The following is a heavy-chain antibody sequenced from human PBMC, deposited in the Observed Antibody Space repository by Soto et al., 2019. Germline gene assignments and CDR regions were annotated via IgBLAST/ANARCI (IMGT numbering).Heavy chain of an antibody. J-gene: IGHJ2*01. Sequence: QLQLQESGSGLVKPSQTLSPTCAVSGGSISSGGYSWSWIRQPPGKGLEWIGYIYHSGSTYYNPALKSRVSISVDRSKNQSSLKLSSVPAADTASYYCARVPGLWGRGTLVTASS. CDR3: ARVPGL. CDR2: IYHSGST. V-gene: IGHV4-30-2*01. CDR1: GGSISSGGYS.